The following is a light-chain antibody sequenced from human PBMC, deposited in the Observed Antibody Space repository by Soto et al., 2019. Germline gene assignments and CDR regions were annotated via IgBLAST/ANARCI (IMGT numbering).Light chain of an antibody. CDR2: GAA. CDR3: QQFSSHLLS. V-gene: IGKV3-20*01. CDR1: QSVSSSY. J-gene: IGKJ4*01. Sequence: VWSQSPPTLSLSPGERATLSCRASQSVSSSYLAWYQQKPGGEARLLLYGAASRFAGSPDRFSSSGSWTDFSLTIIRLEPDDFAVYYCQQFSSHLLSFGRGTKVDIK.